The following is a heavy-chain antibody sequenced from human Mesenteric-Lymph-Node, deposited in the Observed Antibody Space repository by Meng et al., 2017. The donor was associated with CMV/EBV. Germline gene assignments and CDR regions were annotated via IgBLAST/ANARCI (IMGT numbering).Heavy chain of an antibody. V-gene: IGHV1-2*06. Sequence: SGYTFTGYYMHWVRQAPGQGLEGIGRINPNSGGTNYAQKFQGRVTMTRDTSISTAYMELSRLRSDDTAVYYCAAPLFRAAGESFMDYWGQGTLVTVSS. J-gene: IGHJ4*02. CDR2: INPNSGGT. D-gene: IGHD6-13*01. CDR1: GYTFTGYY. CDR3: AAPLFRAAGESFMDY.